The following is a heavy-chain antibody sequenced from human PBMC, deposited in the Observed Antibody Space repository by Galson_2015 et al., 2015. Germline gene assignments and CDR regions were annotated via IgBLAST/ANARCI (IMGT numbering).Heavy chain of an antibody. CDR3: ARDSGSYYYDSSGSQDY. CDR2: IWYDGSNK. D-gene: IGHD3-22*01. CDR1: GFTFSSYG. Sequence: SLRLSCAASGFTFSSYGMHWVRQAPGKGLEWVAVIWYDGSNKYYADSVKGRFTISRDNSKNTLYLQMNSLRAEDTAVYYCARDSGSYYYDSSGSQDYWGQGTLVTVSS. J-gene: IGHJ4*02. V-gene: IGHV3-33*01.